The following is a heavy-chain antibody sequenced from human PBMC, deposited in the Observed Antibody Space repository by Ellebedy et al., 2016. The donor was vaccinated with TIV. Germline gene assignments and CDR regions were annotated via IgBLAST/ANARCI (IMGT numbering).Heavy chain of an antibody. CDR3: ARGKAVYYFDY. V-gene: IGHV4-34*01. D-gene: IGHD3-16*01. Sequence: SETLSLTXAVYGGSFSGYYWSWIRQPPGKGLEWIGEINHSGSTNYNPSLKSRVTISVDTSKNQFSLKLSSVTAADTAVYYCARGKAVYYFDYWGQGTLVTVSS. CDR1: GGSFSGYY. CDR2: INHSGST. J-gene: IGHJ4*02.